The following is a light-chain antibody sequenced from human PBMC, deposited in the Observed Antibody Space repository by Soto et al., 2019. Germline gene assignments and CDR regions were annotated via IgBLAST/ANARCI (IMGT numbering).Light chain of an antibody. J-gene: IGKJ1*01. V-gene: IGKV1-39*01. CDR1: QSISSY. CDR2: AAS. CDR3: QQSYSTPPGWT. Sequence: DIQMTQSPSSLSASVGDRVTITCRASQSISSYLNWYQQKPGKAPKLLIYAASSLQSGVPSRFSGSGSGTDFTLTISSLQPEDFATDYCQQSYSTPPGWTFGQGTKVDIK.